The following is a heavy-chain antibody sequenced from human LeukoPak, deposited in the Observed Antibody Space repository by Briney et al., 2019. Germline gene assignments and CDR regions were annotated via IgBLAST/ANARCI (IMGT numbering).Heavy chain of an antibody. J-gene: IGHJ4*02. CDR3: ARDGVMANSDY. V-gene: IGHV3-7*01. CDR2: IKPDGSDK. Sequence: GGSLRLSCAASGFTFSSYWMSWVRQVPGKGLEWVANIKPDGSDKYYADSMKGRFTISRDNAKNSLFLQMNSLRAEDTAVYYCARDGVMANSDYWGQGTLVTVSS. D-gene: IGHD2-21*01. CDR1: GFTFSSYW.